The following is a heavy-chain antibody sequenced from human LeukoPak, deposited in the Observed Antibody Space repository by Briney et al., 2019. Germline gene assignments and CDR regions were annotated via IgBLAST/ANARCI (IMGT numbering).Heavy chain of an antibody. CDR2: MNPNSGNT. CDR1: GYTLTGYY. Sequence: GASVKVSCKASGYTLTGYYMHWVRQATGQGLEWMGWMNPNSGNTGYAQKFQGRVTMTRNTSISTAYMELSSLRSEDTAVYYCARERPPYYYYYGMDVWGQGTTVTVSS. J-gene: IGHJ6*02. D-gene: IGHD1-14*01. V-gene: IGHV1-8*02. CDR3: ARERPPYYYYYGMDV.